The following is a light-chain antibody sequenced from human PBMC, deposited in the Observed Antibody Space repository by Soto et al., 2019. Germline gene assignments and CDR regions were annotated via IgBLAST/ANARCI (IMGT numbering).Light chain of an antibody. CDR3: SSYTTSSTYV. Sequence: QSVLTQPASVSRSPGQSITISCTGTSSDVGGLDYVSWYQHHPGKAPKLIIHEVSSRPSGVSDRFSGSKSGNTASLTISTLQAEDEANYYCSSYTTSSTYVFGTGTKVTVL. CDR2: EVS. V-gene: IGLV2-14*01. CDR1: SSDVGGLDY. J-gene: IGLJ1*01.